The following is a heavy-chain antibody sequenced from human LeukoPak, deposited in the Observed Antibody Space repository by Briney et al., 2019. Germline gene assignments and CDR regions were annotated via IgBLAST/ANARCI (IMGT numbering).Heavy chain of an antibody. CDR2: INHSGST. CDR1: GGSFSGYY. CDR3: ARDGQGLDY. V-gene: IGHV4-34*01. J-gene: IGHJ4*02. D-gene: IGHD5-24*01. Sequence: SETLSLTCAVYGGSFSGYYWSWIRQPPGKGLEWIGEINHSGSTNYNPSLKGRVTISVDTSKNQFSLKLSSVTAADTAVYYCARDGQGLDYWGQGTLVTVSS.